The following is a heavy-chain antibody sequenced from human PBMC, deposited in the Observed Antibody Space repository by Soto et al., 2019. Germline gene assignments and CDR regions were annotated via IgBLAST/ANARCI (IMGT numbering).Heavy chain of an antibody. Sequence: PGGSLRLSCAASGFTFSSYGMHWVRQAPGKGLEWVAVISYVGSNKYYADSVKGRFTISRDNSKNTLFLQMNSLRAEDTVVYYCAKDPPYSSGYESDFDYWGQGTLVTVSS. J-gene: IGHJ4*02. CDR3: AKDPPYSSGYESDFDY. CDR1: GFTFSSYG. V-gene: IGHV3-30*18. D-gene: IGHD3-22*01. CDR2: ISYVGSNK.